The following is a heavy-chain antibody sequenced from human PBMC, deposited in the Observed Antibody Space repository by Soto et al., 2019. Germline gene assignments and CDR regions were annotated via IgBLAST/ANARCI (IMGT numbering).Heavy chain of an antibody. CDR1: GFTFSSYA. D-gene: IGHD3-22*01. V-gene: IGHV3-30-3*01. Sequence: GGSLRLSCAASGFTFSSYAMHWVRQAPGKGLEWVAVISYDGSNKYYADSVKGRFTISRDNSKNTLYLQMNSLRAEDTAVYYCARDTSPYTYDSSGYYPFDYWGQGTLVTVSS. CDR2: ISYDGSNK. J-gene: IGHJ4*02. CDR3: ARDTSPYTYDSSGYYPFDY.